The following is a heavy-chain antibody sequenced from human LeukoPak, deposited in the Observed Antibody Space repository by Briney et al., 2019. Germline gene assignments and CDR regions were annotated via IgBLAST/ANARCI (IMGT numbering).Heavy chain of an antibody. J-gene: IGHJ3*02. CDR2: IYDSGST. CDR1: GYSISSGYY. CDR3: ARWDSGEGFHDAFDI. D-gene: IGHD1-26*01. Sequence: MPSETLSLTCGVSGYSISSGYYWGWIRQPPGKGLEWIGSIYDSGSTYYNPSLKSRVTISVDTSKNQFSLKLRSVTAADTALYYCARWDSGEGFHDAFDIWGQGTRVTVSS. V-gene: IGHV4-38-2*01.